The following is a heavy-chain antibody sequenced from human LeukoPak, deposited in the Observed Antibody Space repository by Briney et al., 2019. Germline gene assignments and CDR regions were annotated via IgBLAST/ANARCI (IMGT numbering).Heavy chain of an antibody. Sequence: AGGSLRLSCAGSGFIFSSSAMSWVRQAPGKGLEWISAISVSDSTYYEDSVKGRFTISRDNSKNTLYLQMNSLRDDDTAVYYCALSGGINWYGLECWGQGTLVTVSS. CDR3: ALSGGINWYGLEC. J-gene: IGHJ4*02. V-gene: IGHV3-23*01. CDR1: GFIFSSSA. D-gene: IGHD3-3*01. CDR2: ISVSDST.